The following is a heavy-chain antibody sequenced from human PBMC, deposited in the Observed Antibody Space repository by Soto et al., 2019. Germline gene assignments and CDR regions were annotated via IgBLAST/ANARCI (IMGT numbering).Heavy chain of an antibody. D-gene: IGHD3-3*01. Sequence: GWSLRLSCAASGFTFSSYAMHWVRQAPGKGLEWVAVISYDGSNKYYADSVKGRFTISRDNSKNTLYLQMNSLRAEDKAVYYCATSDSYDFWSGYYWVRDYYYYGMDVWGQGTTVTGSS. CDR1: GFTFSSYA. V-gene: IGHV3-30-3*01. CDR3: ATSDSYDFWSGYYWVRDYYYYGMDV. J-gene: IGHJ6*02. CDR2: ISYDGSNK.